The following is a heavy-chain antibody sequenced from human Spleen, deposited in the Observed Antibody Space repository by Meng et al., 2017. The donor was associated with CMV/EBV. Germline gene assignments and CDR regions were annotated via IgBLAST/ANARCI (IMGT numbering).Heavy chain of an antibody. V-gene: IGHV1-18*04. CDR3: ARVVVTRNYYYYYYGMDV. D-gene: IGHD2-21*02. CDR2: ISTYNENT. CDR1: RYTFTGYY. Sequence: ASVKVSCKTFRYTFTGYYIHWVRQAPGQGLEWMGWISTYNENTNYAQNFQGRVTMTTDTSTSTAYMELRSLRSDDTAVYYCARVVVTRNYYYYYYGMDVWGQGTTVTVSS. J-gene: IGHJ6*02.